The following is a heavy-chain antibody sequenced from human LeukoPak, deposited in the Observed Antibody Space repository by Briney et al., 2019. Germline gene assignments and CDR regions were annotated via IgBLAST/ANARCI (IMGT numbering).Heavy chain of an antibody. V-gene: IGHV1-69*13. CDR1: GGTFISYA. Sequence: SVKVSCKASGGTFISYAISWVRQAPGQGLEWMGGIIPIFGTANYAQKFQGRVTITADESTSTAYMELSSLRSEDTAVYYCARLQEDIVVVVAATGAFDIWGQGTMVTVSS. J-gene: IGHJ3*02. CDR3: ARLQEDIVVVVAATGAFDI. CDR2: IIPIFGTA. D-gene: IGHD2-15*01.